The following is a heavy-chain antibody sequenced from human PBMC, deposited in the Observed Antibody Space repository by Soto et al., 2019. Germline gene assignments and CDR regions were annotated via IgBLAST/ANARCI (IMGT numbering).Heavy chain of an antibody. D-gene: IGHD4-17*01. J-gene: IGHJ4*02. CDR3: AKETHDYGDYLDY. CDR1: GFSFSSYS. Sequence: GGSLRLSCAASGFSFSSYSMSWVRQAPGKGLKWVSTISGSGDDTYYADSVKGRFTISRDNSKNTLYLQMNSLRAEDTALYYCAKETHDYGDYLDYWGQGTLVTVSS. CDR2: ISGSGDDT. V-gene: IGHV3-23*01.